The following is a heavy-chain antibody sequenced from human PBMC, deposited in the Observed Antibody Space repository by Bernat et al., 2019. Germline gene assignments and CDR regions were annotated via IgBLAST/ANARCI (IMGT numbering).Heavy chain of an antibody. Sequence: QVQLVESGGGVVQPGRSLRLSCAASGFTFTSYGFHWVRQAPGKGLEWVALIWYDGSKKNYADSVKGRFNISRDSSKNTLYLQMNSLRAEDTAVYHCARDLGNFDSGGSYFDYWGQGTLVTVSS. V-gene: IGHV3-33*01. CDR1: GFTFTSYG. CDR2: IWYDGSKK. J-gene: IGHJ4*02. D-gene: IGHD2-15*01. CDR3: ARDLGNFDSGGSYFDY.